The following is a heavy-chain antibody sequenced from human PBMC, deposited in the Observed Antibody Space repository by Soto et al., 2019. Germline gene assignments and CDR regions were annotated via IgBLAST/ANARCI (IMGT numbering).Heavy chain of an antibody. D-gene: IGHD3-22*01. CDR2: INGRGGVT. J-gene: IGHJ4*02. CDR3: AKGGPYYYDSRGYYDY. CDR1: GFTLNSHA. V-gene: IGHV3-23*01. Sequence: PVGSLRLSCAMSGFTLNSHAMSWVRQAPGKGLEWVSAINGRGGVTLYADSVKGRFTISRDNSKNTVYLQMNSLRAEDTAVYYCAKGGPYYYDSRGYYDYWGQGTLVTVSS.